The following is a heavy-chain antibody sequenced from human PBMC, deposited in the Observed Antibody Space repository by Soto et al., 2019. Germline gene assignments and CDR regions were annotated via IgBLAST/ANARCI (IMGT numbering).Heavy chain of an antibody. CDR3: TTDSYSTIIIVRFDY. CDR2: IKSKTDGGTT. V-gene: IGHV3-15*07. CDR1: GFTFTNAG. D-gene: IGHD3-22*01. Sequence: GGSLRLSCAASGFTFTNAGINWVRQAPGKGLEWVGRIKSKTDGGTTDYAEPVKGRFAISRDDSNNMVYLQMNSLKIEDTVVYYCTTDSYSTIIIVRFDYWGHGTLVTVSS. J-gene: IGHJ4*01.